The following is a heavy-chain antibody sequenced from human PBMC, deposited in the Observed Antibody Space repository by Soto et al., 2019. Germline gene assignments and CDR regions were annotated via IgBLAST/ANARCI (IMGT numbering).Heavy chain of an antibody. CDR2: INPNSGGT. CDR1: GYTFTGYY. D-gene: IGHD3-16*02. J-gene: IGHJ6*02. Sequence: QVQLVQSGAEVKKPGASVKVSCKASGYTFTGYYMHWVRQAPGQVLEWMGWINPNSGGTNYAQKFQGRVTMTRDTSISTAYMEQRRLRSDDTAVYYCARVDFGGVTVNYYYGMDVGGQGTTVTVSS. V-gene: IGHV1-2*02. CDR3: ARVDFGGVTVNYYYGMDV.